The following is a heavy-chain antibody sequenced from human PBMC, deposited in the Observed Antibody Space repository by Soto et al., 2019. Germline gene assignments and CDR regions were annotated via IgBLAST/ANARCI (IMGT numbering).Heavy chain of an antibody. CDR1: GFSFSSFG. J-gene: IGHJ4*02. V-gene: IGHV3-30-3*01. D-gene: IGHD2-15*01. CDR2: ISDDGTRK. CDR3: ARDQAWAGAVVVALDY. Sequence: PGGSVGLSCEASGFSFSSFGLQWVRQVPGKGLEWVAVISDDGTRKDYADSVKGRFTISRDNSKDTLYLQMDSLRPEDTAVYYCARDQAWAGAVVVALDYWGQAVLVTVSS.